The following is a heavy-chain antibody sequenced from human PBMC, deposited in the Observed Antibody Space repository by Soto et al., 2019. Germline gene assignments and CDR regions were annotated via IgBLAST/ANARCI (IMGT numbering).Heavy chain of an antibody. CDR3: ASERAYQMFGDDALDY. CDR2: IYSSGKT. D-gene: IGHD3-3*01. V-gene: IGHV4-4*07. J-gene: IGHJ3*01. CDR1: GGSLNNCS. Sequence: QVQLQESGPGLVRPSETLSLTCTVSGGSLNNCSWNWIRQSAGTGLEWIGRIYSSGKTYYNPSHKSRVTLSLNMMNNQNTQKVTSVTAAATAKYYGASERAYQMFGDDALDYWGLGTMVTVSS.